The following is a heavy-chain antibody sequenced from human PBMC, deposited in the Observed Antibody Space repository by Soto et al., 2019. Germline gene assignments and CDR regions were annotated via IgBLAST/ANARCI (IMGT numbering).Heavy chain of an antibody. CDR3: ARGAYSSGWYYAFDI. Sequence: GGSLRLSCAASGFTFSSYDMHWVRQATGKGLEWVSAIGTAGDTYYPGSVKGRFTISRENAKNSLYLQMNSLRAGDTAVYYCARGAYSSGWYYAFDIWGQGTMVTVSS. J-gene: IGHJ3*02. CDR1: GFTFSSYD. V-gene: IGHV3-13*01. CDR2: IGTAGDT. D-gene: IGHD6-19*01.